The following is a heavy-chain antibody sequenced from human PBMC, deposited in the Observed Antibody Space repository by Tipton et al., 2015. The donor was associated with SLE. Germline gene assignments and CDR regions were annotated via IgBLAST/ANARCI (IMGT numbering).Heavy chain of an antibody. CDR1: GGSISSHY. CDR2: IYYSGST. J-gene: IGHJ6*02. V-gene: IGHV4-59*11. Sequence: TLSLTCTVSGGSISSHYWSWIRQPPEKGLEWIGHIYYSGSTNYNPSLGSRVTISEDMSKNRFYLKLRSVTAADTAVYYCARGRSDFWSGPRGLYYGMDVWGQGTTVTISS. CDR3: ARGRSDFWSGPRGLYYGMDV. D-gene: IGHD3-3*01.